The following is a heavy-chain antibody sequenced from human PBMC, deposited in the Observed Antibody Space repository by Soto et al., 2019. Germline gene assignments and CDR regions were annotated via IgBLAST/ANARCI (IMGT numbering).Heavy chain of an antibody. CDR1: GHLFNNHW. J-gene: IGHJ5*02. CDR2: IFTRDSET. Sequence: GESLKISCKGPGHLFNNHWIGWVRQTPGKGLEWMGLIFTRDSETKTTPSFQGHVSFSVDNSINTVYLQWTSLKTTDTGIYFCARGYFDSGHGYDLWGQATLVTVSS. CDR3: ARGYFDSGHGYDL. V-gene: IGHV5-51*01. D-gene: IGHD3-10*01.